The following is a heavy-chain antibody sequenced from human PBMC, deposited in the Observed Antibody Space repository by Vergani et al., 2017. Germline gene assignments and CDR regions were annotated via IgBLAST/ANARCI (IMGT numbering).Heavy chain of an antibody. J-gene: IGHJ4*02. CDR3: ARSSSWYIYFDY. V-gene: IGHV3-9*01. D-gene: IGHD6-13*01. CDR1: GFSFDDYD. Sequence: EVQLVESGGGLVQPGGSLRLSCAASGFSFDDYDMHWVRQAPGKGLEWVSGISWNSGRIVYADSVKGRFTISRDNAKNSLYLQMNSPRAEDTALYYCARSSSWYIYFDYWGQGTLVTVSS. CDR2: ISWNSGRI.